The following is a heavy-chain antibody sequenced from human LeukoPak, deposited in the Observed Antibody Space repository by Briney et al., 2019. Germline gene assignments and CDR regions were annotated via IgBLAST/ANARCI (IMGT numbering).Heavy chain of an antibody. Sequence: GGSLRLSCAASGFAFSSYAMHWVRQAPGKGLEWVAVISYDGSNKYYADSVKGRFTISRDNSKNTLYLQMNSLRAEDTAVYYCARDGNPRGSGSYSAAFDIWGQGTMVTVSS. CDR3: ARDGNPRGSGSYSAAFDI. CDR1: GFAFSSYA. D-gene: IGHD3-10*01. CDR2: ISYDGSNK. V-gene: IGHV3-30*04. J-gene: IGHJ3*02.